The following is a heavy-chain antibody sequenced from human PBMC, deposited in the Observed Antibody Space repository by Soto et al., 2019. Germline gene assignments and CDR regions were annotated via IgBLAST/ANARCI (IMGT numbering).Heavy chain of an antibody. J-gene: IGHJ4*02. CDR3: ASNCYDSSGYYDY. D-gene: IGHD3-22*01. V-gene: IGHV4-30-2*01. CDR2: IYHSGST. Sequence: LSLTCAVSGGSISSGGYSWSWIRQPPGKGLEWIGYIYHSGSTYYNPSLKSRVTISVDRSKNQFSLKLSSVTAADTAVYYCASNCYDSSGYYDYWGQGTLVTVSS. CDR1: GGSISSGGYS.